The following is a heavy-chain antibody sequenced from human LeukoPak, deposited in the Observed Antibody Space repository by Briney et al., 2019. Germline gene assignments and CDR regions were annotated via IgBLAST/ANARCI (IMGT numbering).Heavy chain of an antibody. J-gene: IGHJ5*02. Sequence: ASVKVSCKASGYTFTSYGISWVRQAPGQGLEWMGWISAYNGNTNYAQKLQGRVTMTTDTSTSTAYMELRSLRSDDTAVYYCARAPSGHTYYYDSSGSDPWGQGTLVTVSS. CDR3: ARAPSGHTYYYDSSGSDP. CDR1: GYTFTSYG. CDR2: ISAYNGNT. V-gene: IGHV1-18*01. D-gene: IGHD3-22*01.